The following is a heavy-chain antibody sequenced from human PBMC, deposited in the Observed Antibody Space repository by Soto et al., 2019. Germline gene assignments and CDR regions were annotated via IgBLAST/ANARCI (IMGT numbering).Heavy chain of an antibody. CDR2: IYYGGST. Sequence: QVQLQESGPGLVKPSETLSLTCTVSGGSISSYYWSWIRQPPGKGLEWLGYIYYGGSTNSNPSLKSRVTISVDTSKNQFSLKLSSVTAADTAVYYCASSNIAAAGFYYYGMDVWGRGTTVTGSS. CDR1: GGSISSYY. J-gene: IGHJ6*02. V-gene: IGHV4-59*01. CDR3: ASSNIAAAGFYYYGMDV. D-gene: IGHD6-13*01.